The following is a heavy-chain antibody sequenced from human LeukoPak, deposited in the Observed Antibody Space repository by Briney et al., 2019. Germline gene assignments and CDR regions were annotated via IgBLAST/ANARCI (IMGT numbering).Heavy chain of an antibody. Sequence: PSETLSLTCAVYGGSFSGYYWSWIRQPPGKGLGWIGEINHSGSTNYNPSLKSRVTISVDTSKNQFSLKLSSVTAADTAVYYCARGRRWGYCSSTSCCHFDYWGQGTLVTVSS. CDR1: GGSFSGYY. D-gene: IGHD2-2*01. CDR2: INHSGST. V-gene: IGHV4-34*01. CDR3: ARGRRWGYCSSTSCCHFDY. J-gene: IGHJ4*02.